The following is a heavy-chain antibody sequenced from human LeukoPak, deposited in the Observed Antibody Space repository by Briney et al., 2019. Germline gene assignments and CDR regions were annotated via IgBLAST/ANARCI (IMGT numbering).Heavy chain of an antibody. Sequence: SETLSLTCTVSGGSISSSSYYWGWIRQPPGKGLEWIGSIYYSGSTYYNPSLKSRVTISVDTSKNQFSLKLNSVTAADTAVYYCARGSLIPDPKRASVWGQGSLVTVSS. J-gene: IGHJ4*02. CDR3: ARGSLIPDPKRASV. CDR2: IYYSGST. D-gene: IGHD2-2*01. V-gene: IGHV4-39*07. CDR1: GGSISSSSYY.